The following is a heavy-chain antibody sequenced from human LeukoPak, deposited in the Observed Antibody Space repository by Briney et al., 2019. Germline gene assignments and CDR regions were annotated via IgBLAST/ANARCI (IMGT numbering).Heavy chain of an antibody. CDR3: ANGLYYYDSSGLNWFYP. Sequence: GGSLRLSCAASGFTFSSYAMSWVRQAPGKGLEWVSAISGSGGSTYYADSVKGRFTISRDNSKSTLYLQMNSLRAEDTAVYYCANGLYYYDSSGLNWFYPWGQGTLVTISS. CDR1: GFTFSSYA. D-gene: IGHD3-22*01. J-gene: IGHJ5*02. CDR2: ISGSGGST. V-gene: IGHV3-23*01.